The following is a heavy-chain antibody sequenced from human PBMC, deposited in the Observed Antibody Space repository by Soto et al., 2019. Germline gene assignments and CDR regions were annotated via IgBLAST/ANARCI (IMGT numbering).Heavy chain of an antibody. CDR2: IYYSGST. J-gene: IGHJ5*01. CDR1: GGSIISYY. Sequence: PSETLSLTCTVSGGSIISYYWSWIRQPPGKGLEWIGYIYYSGSTNYNPSLTRRVTISVDTSKNQFSLRLSSVSAADTAMYYCAREAGVRYPFDCWGQGTLVTVSS. CDR3: AREAGVRYPFDC. D-gene: IGHD3-9*01. V-gene: IGHV4-59*01.